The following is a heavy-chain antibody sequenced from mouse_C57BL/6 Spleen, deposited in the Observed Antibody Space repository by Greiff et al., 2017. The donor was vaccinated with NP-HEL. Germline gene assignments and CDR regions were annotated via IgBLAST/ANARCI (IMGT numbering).Heavy chain of an antibody. CDR3: ARSSFITTVVERGRYFDV. V-gene: IGHV1-80*01. J-gene: IGHJ1*03. D-gene: IGHD1-1*01. CDR2: IYPGDGDT. Sequence: QVQLQQSGAELVKPGASVKISCKASGYAFSSYWMNWVKQRPGKGLEWIGQIYPGDGDTNYNGQFKGKATLTADKSSSTAYMQLSSLTSEDSAVYFCARSSFITTVVERGRYFDVWGTGTTVTVSS. CDR1: GYAFSSYW.